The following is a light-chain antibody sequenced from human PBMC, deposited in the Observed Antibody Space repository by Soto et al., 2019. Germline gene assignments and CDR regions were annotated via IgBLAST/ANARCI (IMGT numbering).Light chain of an antibody. CDR2: DVS. V-gene: IGLV2-14*01. CDR3: TSWTSSNSYV. CDR1: SSDVGAYNY. J-gene: IGLJ1*01. Sequence: QSALTQPASVSGSPAQSITISCTGTSSDVGAYNYVSWYQQYPGKAPKLMIFDVSNRPSGISHRFSGSKSRDTASLTISGLQGEDEADYYCTSWTSSNSYVFGTGTKLTVL.